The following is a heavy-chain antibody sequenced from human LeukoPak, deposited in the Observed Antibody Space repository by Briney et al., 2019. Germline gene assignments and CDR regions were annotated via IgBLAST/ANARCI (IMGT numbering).Heavy chain of an antibody. Sequence: ASVKVSCKASGYTFTSYYMHWVRQAPGQGLEWMGIINPSGGSTSYAQKFQGRVTMTRDMSTSTVYMELSSLRSEDTAVYYCARARGSSSWFVDQNPRRNWFDPWGQGTLVTVSS. V-gene: IGHV1-46*01. CDR1: GYTFTSYY. D-gene: IGHD6-13*01. J-gene: IGHJ5*02. CDR2: INPSGGST. CDR3: ARARGSSSWFVDQNPRRNWFDP.